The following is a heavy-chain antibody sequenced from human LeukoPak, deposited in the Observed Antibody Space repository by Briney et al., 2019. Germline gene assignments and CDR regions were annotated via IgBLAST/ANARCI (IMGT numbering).Heavy chain of an antibody. D-gene: IGHD1-20*01. Sequence: PGGSLRLSCAGSGFTFSTYWMSWVRQAPGTGLQWVANINQAGSEKYYVDAVKGRFTISRDNAKNSLSLQMSSLRAEDTAVYYCARSITAKTNWFDPWGQGTLVTVSS. CDR2: INQAGSEK. V-gene: IGHV3-7*05. CDR3: ARSITAKTNWFDP. CDR1: GFTFSTYW. J-gene: IGHJ5*02.